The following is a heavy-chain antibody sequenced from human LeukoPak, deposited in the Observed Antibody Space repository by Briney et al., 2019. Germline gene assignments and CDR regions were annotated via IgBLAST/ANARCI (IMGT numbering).Heavy chain of an antibody. J-gene: IGHJ6*02. CDR3: ASMYSSSWYSPWYYYGMDV. CDR1: GFTFDDYA. D-gene: IGHD6-13*01. V-gene: IGHV3-30*04. CDR2: ISYDGSNK. Sequence: GGSLRLSCAASGFTFDDYAMHWVRQAPGKGLEWVAVISYDGSNKYYADSVKGRFTISRDNSKNTLYLQMNSLRAEDTAVYYCASMYSSSWYSPWYYYGMDVWGQGTTVTVSS.